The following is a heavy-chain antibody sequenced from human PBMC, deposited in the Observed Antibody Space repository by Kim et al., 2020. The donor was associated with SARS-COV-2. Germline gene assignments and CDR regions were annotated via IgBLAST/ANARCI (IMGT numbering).Heavy chain of an antibody. V-gene: IGHV3-7*01. CDR2: IKEDGSEK. CDR3: ARDRWGAMDV. Sequence: GGSLRLSCAASGFSFSSHWMSWVRQAPGKGLEWVATIKEDGSEKYYVDSVKGRFTISRDNAKNSVYVQMNSLRVEDTAVYYCARDRWGAMDVWGQGITVTVSS. J-gene: IGHJ6*02. D-gene: IGHD3-16*01. CDR1: GFSFSSHW.